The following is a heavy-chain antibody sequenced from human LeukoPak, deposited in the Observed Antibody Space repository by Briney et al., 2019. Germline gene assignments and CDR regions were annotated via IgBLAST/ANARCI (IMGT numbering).Heavy chain of an antibody. CDR2: IYYSGST. J-gene: IGHJ6*03. Sequence: PSQTLSLTCTVSGGSISSGDYYWSWIRQPPGKGLEWIGYIYYSGSTYYNPSLKSRVTISVDTSKNQFSLKLSSVTAADTAVYYCARDRIVVVPAATDFYYYYMDVWGKGTTVTVSS. D-gene: IGHD2-2*01. V-gene: IGHV4-30-4*01. CDR1: GGSISSGDYY. CDR3: ARDRIVVVPAATDFYYYYMDV.